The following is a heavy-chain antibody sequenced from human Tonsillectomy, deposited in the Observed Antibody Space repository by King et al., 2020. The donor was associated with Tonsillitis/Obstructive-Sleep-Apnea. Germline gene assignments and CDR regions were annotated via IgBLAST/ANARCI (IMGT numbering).Heavy chain of an antibody. Sequence: VQLVESGGGLVKPGGSLRLSCAASGFTFSSYSMNWVRQAPGKGLEWVSSISSSSSYIYYADSVKGRFTISRDNAKNSLYLQMNSLRAEDTAVYYCASDPYDFWSGYYPYFYYYGMDVWGQGTTVTVSS. CDR2: ISSSSSYI. J-gene: IGHJ6*02. V-gene: IGHV3-21*01. D-gene: IGHD3-3*01. CDR1: GFTFSSYS. CDR3: ASDPYDFWSGYYPYFYYYGMDV.